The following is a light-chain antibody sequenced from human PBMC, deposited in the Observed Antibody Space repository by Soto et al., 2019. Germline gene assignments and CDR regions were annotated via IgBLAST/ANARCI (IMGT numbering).Light chain of an antibody. CDR2: GAS. CDR3: QQYGSSHT. CDR1: QSVSSSY. V-gene: IGKV3-20*01. J-gene: IGKJ5*01. Sequence: EIVLTRSPGTLSLSPGERATLSCRASQSVSSSYLAWYQQKPGQAPRLLIYGASSRATGIPDRFSGSGSGTDFTLTISRLEPEDFAVYYCQQYGSSHTFGQGTRL.